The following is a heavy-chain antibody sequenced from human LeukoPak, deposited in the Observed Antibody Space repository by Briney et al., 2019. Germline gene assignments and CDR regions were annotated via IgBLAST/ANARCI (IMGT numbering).Heavy chain of an antibody. CDR2: ISGDGRDI. CDR3: AIHGGGTIRIEAFDV. V-gene: IGHV3-23*01. CDR1: AFTFSSYG. Sequence: PGGTLRLSCAASAFTFSSYGMSWVRKAPGRGLEWVSAISGDGRDIFYADAVKGRFTISRDNSKNTLYLQMNSLRDEDTALYYCAIHGGGTIRIEAFDVWGQGTMVTISS. J-gene: IGHJ3*01. D-gene: IGHD3-3*01.